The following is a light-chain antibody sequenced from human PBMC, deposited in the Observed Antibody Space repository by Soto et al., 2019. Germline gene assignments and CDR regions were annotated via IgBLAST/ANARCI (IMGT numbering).Light chain of an antibody. CDR3: SSYAGSNNPLV. CDR2: EVS. V-gene: IGLV2-8*01. Sequence: QSALTQPTSASGSPGQSVTISCTGTSSDVGGYNYVSWYQQHPGKAPKLMIYEVSKRLSGVPDRFSGSKSGNTASLTVSGLQAQDEADYYCSSYAGSNNPLVFGTGTKLTVL. J-gene: IGLJ1*01. CDR1: SSDVGGYNY.